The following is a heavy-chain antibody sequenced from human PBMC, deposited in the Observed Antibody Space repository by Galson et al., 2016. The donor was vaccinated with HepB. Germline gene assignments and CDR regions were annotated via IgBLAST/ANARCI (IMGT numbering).Heavy chain of an antibody. CDR2: ISDTGGRT. Sequence: SLRLSCAASGFTFSTYAVSWVRQAPGKGLEGVSAISDTGGRTYYADSGKGRFTISTDNSKNTLYLQMNSLRVEDTAVYYCATRGMGWLQLIGAFDIWGQGTMVTVSS. V-gene: IGHV3-23*01. D-gene: IGHD5-24*01. CDR1: GFTFSTYA. CDR3: ATRGMGWLQLIGAFDI. J-gene: IGHJ3*02.